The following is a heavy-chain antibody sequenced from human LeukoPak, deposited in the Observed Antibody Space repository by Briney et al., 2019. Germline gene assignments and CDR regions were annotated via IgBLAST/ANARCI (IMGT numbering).Heavy chain of an antibody. J-gene: IGHJ4*02. V-gene: IGHV4-34*01. CDR2: INHRGHP. CDR3: ARDPTTVVTVPYYFDF. D-gene: IGHD4-23*01. Sequence: SETLSLTCAVYGGSFTGYHWNWVRQSPQRGLEWIGEINHRGHPHYNPSLESRLTISVDTSKNQFSLTLKSVTAADTAVYFCARDPTTVVTVPYYFDFWGQGTPVTVSS. CDR1: GGSFTGYH.